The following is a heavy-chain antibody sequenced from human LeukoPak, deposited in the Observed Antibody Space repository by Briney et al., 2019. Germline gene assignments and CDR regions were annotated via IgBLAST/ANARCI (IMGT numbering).Heavy chain of an antibody. V-gene: IGHV1-2*02. D-gene: IGHD3-10*01. Sequence: ASVKVSCKASGYTFTGYYMHWVRQAPGQGLEWMGWINPNSGGTNYAQKFQGRVTVTRDTSISTAYMELSRLRSDDTAVYYCARGVVLLWFGENDYWGQGTLVTVSS. CDR2: INPNSGGT. CDR1: GYTFTGYY. CDR3: ARGVVLLWFGENDY. J-gene: IGHJ4*02.